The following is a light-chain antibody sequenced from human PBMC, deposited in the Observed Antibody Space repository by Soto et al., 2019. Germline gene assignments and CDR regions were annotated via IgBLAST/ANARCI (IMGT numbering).Light chain of an antibody. J-gene: IGKJ1*01. CDR1: QSIDTW. CDR3: HQYNSYPWT. Sequence: DIQMTQSPSTLSASVGARITITCRASQSIDTWLAWYQQKPGKAPNLLIYKASTLQSWGPSRFSGSGSETEFTLTISRLEPDCFANYHCHQYNSYPWTFGQGTKVEIK. CDR2: KAS. V-gene: IGKV1-5*03.